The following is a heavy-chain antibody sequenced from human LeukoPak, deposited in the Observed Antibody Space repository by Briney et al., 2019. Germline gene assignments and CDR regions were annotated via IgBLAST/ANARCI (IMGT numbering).Heavy chain of an antibody. CDR1: GFTVSSNY. Sequence: GGSLRLSCAASGFTVSSNYMSWVRQAPGKGLEWVSVIYSGGSTYYADSVKGRFTISRDNSKNTLYLRMNSLRAEDTAVYYCAMGIQLWPSPLDYWGQGTLVTVSS. J-gene: IGHJ4*02. CDR3: AMGIQLWPSPLDY. CDR2: IYSGGST. V-gene: IGHV3-53*01. D-gene: IGHD5-18*01.